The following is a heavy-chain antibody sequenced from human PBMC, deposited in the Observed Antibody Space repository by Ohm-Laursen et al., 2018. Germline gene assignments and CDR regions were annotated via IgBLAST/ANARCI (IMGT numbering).Heavy chain of an antibody. Sequence: SLRLSCVASGFTFSSYAMSWVRQAPGKGLEWVSANSRSGGGTYYADSVKGRFTISRDNSKNTLYLQMNSLRAEDTAVYYCATDCTNGVCPNRMDVWGQGTTVTVSS. CDR3: ATDCTNGVCPNRMDV. V-gene: IGHV3-23*01. D-gene: IGHD2-8*01. CDR1: GFTFSSYA. CDR2: NSRSGGGT. J-gene: IGHJ6*02.